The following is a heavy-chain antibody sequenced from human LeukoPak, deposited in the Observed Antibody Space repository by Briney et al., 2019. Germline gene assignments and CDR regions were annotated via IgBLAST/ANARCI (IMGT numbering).Heavy chain of an antibody. CDR3: ARGSIVVPAAIPKS. Sequence: GGSLRLSCAASGFTFSSYWMHWVRQAPGKGLVWVSRINSDGSSTSYADSVKGRFTISRDNAKNTLYLQMNSLRAEDTAVYYCARGSIVVPAAIPKSWGQGTLVTVSS. D-gene: IGHD2-2*01. J-gene: IGHJ4*02. CDR2: INSDGSST. CDR1: GFTFSSYW. V-gene: IGHV3-74*01.